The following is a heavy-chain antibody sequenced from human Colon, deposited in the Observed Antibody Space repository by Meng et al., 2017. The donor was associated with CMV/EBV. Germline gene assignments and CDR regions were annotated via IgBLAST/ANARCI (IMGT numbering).Heavy chain of an antibody. CDR2: INPSGGST. CDR1: GYTFTDHY. J-gene: IGHJ4*02. D-gene: IGHD2-2*02. Sequence: ASVKVSCKASGYTFTDHYIQWVRQAPGQGLEWMGIINPSGGSTSYAQKFQGRLTMTEDTSTGTAYMELSSLRSEDTAVYYCATAHTVLLGHCTSTTCYTLDSWGQGTLVTVSS. V-gene: IGHV1-46*01. CDR3: ATAHTVLLGHCTSTTCYTLDS.